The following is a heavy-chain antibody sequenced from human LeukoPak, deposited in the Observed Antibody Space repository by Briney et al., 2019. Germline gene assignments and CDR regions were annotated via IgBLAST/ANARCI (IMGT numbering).Heavy chain of an antibody. CDR1: GFTFSSYA. CDR2: ISYDGSNK. V-gene: IGHV3-30-3*01. J-gene: IGHJ4*02. Sequence: GGSLRLSCAASGFTFSSYAMHWVRQAPGKGLEWVAVISYDGSNKYYADSVKGRFTISRDNSKNTLYLQMNSLRAEDTAVYYCAREGLWDKNLEYWGQGTLVTVSS. CDR3: AREGLWDKNLEY. D-gene: IGHD3-16*01.